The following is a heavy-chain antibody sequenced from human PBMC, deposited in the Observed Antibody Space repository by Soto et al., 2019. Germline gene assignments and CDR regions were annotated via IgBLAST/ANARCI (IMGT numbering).Heavy chain of an antibody. J-gene: IGHJ6*02. D-gene: IGHD6-19*01. V-gene: IGHV4-59*01. CDR2: IYYSGST. CDR3: ARDKVNIGVDGIHYFSAMDV. Sequence: SEPLFLTCTVSGGSIYYYYWSWIRQHPGKGLEWIGYIYYSGSTKYNPSLKSRFTISVDTSKNQFSLKLSSVTAADTAVYYCARDKVNIGVDGIHYFSAMDVWGQGTTVTVS. CDR1: GGSIYYYY.